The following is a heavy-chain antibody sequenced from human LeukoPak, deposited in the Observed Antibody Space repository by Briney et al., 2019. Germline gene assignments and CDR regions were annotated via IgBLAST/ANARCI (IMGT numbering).Heavy chain of an antibody. Sequence: MTSETLSLTCAVYGGSFSGYYWSWIRQPPGKGLEWIGETNHSGSTNYNPSLKSRVTISVDTSKNQFSLKLSSVTAADTAVYYCARDSGEAEVPAAMFDYWGQGTLVTVSS. CDR2: TNHSGST. V-gene: IGHV4-34*01. CDR1: GGSFSGYY. D-gene: IGHD2-2*01. J-gene: IGHJ4*02. CDR3: ARDSGEAEVPAAMFDY.